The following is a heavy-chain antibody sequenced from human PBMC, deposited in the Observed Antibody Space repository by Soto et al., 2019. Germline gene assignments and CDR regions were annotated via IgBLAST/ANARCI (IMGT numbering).Heavy chain of an antibody. J-gene: IGHJ2*01. D-gene: IGHD3-9*01. V-gene: IGHV1-18*01. CDR2: IRPLNGKT. CDR3: ARDYDRDCHICGFFDL. CDR1: GNTFTNHG. Sequence: QVQLVQSAAEVKKPGASVKVSCKAPGNTFTNHGITWVRQAPGQGPEWMGWIRPLNGKTNNAQEFQGRCTLTTDTTTTTVYMELTGLRSHDTAVYCCARDYDRDCHICGFFDLWRRGTLVTVSS.